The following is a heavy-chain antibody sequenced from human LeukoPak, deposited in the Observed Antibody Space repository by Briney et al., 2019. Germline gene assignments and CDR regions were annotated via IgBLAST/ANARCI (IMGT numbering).Heavy chain of an antibody. Sequence: SETLSLTCAVYGGSFSGYYWSWLRQPPGKGLEWIGEINRSGSTNYNPSLKSRVTISVDTSKNQFSLKLSSVTAADTAVYYCARGQSGYYHYYYYYGMDVWGQGTTVTVSS. CDR3: ARGQSGYYHYYYYYGMDV. CDR1: GGSFSGYY. D-gene: IGHD3-22*01. CDR2: INRSGST. J-gene: IGHJ6*02. V-gene: IGHV4-34*01.